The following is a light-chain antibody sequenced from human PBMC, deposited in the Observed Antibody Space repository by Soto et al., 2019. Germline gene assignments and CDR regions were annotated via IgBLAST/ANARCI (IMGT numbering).Light chain of an antibody. CDR3: MQPLQTPIT. J-gene: IGKJ5*01. CDR1: QSLLHSDGYNY. Sequence: DIVMTQSPLSLPVTPGEPASISCRSSQSLLHSDGYNYLDWYLQKPGQSPQLLIYLGSNRASGVPDRLSGSGLGTDCTLKISSVEAEDVGVYYCMQPLQTPITFGQGTRLEIK. CDR2: LGS. V-gene: IGKV2-28*01.